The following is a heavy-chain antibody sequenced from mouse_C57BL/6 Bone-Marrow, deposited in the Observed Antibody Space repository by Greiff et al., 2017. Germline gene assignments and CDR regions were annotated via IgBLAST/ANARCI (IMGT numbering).Heavy chain of an antibody. D-gene: IGHD1-1*01. CDR2: IDPEDGET. CDR1: GFNIKDYY. CDR3: GLYYYGSSYDFDY. J-gene: IGHJ2*01. V-gene: IGHV14-2*01. Sequence: VQLKQSGAELVKPGASVKLSCTASGFNIKDYYMHWVKQRTEQGLEWIGRIDPEDGETKYAPKFQGKATITADTSSNTAYLQLSSLTSEDTAVYYCGLYYYGSSYDFDYWGQGTTLTVSS.